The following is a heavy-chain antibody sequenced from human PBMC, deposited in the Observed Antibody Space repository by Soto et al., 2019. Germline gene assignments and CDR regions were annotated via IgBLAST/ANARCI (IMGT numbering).Heavy chain of an antibody. J-gene: IGHJ1*01. D-gene: IGHD6-13*01. V-gene: IGHV1-69*01. CDR1: GGTFSNFA. CDR2: FIPIFGTL. Sequence: QVQLVQSGAEVKKPGSSVKVSCKASGGTFSNFAISWVRQAPGQGLEWMGGFIPIFGTLNYAQRFRGRPTSSANESTITAYMELSRLSSEDTAEYYCARFEQLVLHWGQGTLVTVSS. CDR3: ARFEQLVLH.